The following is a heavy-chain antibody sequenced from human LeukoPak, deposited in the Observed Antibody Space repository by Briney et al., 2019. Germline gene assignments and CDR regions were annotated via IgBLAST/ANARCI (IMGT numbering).Heavy chain of an antibody. V-gene: IGHV4-39*07. Sequence: SETLSLTCTVAGGSISSSSYFWGWIRQPPGEGLEWIGSIYYSGSTYYNPSLNSRVTISVDTSKNQLSLKLSSVTAADTAVYYCARHGRNYYDSSGYYLEAFDIWGQGTMVTVSS. J-gene: IGHJ3*02. CDR1: GGSISSSSYF. D-gene: IGHD3-22*01. CDR3: ARHGRNYYDSSGYYLEAFDI. CDR2: IYYSGST.